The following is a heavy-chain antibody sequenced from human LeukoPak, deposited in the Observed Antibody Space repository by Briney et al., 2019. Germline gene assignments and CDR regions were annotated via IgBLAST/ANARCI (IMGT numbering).Heavy chain of an antibody. J-gene: IGHJ5*02. CDR1: GFIFSDYY. Sequence: GGSLRLSCAASGFIFSDYYMSWIRQAPGKGLEWVSYISGSGSPIYYADSVRGRFTISRDNAKNSLYLQMNSLKAEDTAVYFWSRGLNPVAMGNSLASWGRGTMVTVSS. V-gene: IGHV3-11*01. CDR2: ISGSGSPI. D-gene: IGHD2-2*01. CDR3: SRGLNPVAMGNSLAS.